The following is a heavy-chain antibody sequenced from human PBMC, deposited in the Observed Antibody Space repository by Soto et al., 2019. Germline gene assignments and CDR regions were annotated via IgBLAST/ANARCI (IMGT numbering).Heavy chain of an antibody. CDR1: GYTFSNYG. Sequence: GASVKVSCKASGYTFSNYGITWVRQAPGQGLELMGWISIHNGNTNYAQKFQGRVTLTRDTSTSTAYMELRSLRSDDTAVYYCASRSGQLPYYFDYWGQGTLVTVSS. CDR3: ASRSGQLPYYFDY. V-gene: IGHV1-18*01. D-gene: IGHD6-6*01. J-gene: IGHJ4*02. CDR2: ISIHNGNT.